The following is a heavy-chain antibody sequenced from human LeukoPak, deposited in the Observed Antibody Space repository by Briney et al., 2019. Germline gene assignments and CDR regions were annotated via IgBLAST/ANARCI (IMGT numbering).Heavy chain of an antibody. CDR3: VGTYYILTGYTPYFDY. D-gene: IGHD3-9*01. J-gene: IGHJ4*02. V-gene: IGHV4-61*02. CDR1: GGSISSGSYY. Sequence: PSQTLSLTCTVSGGSISSGSYYGSWIRQPAAKGLEWIGRIYTSGSTNYKPSLQSRVTISVDTSKNQFSLKLSSVTAADTAVYYCVGTYYILTGYTPYFDYGGQGTLVTVSS. CDR2: IYTSGST.